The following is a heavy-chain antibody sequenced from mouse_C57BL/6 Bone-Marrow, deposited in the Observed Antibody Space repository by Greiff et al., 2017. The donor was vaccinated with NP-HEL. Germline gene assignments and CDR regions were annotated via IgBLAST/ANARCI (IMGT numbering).Heavy chain of an antibody. CDR3: ARDYYGSSWNFDV. CDR2: INPNNGGT. J-gene: IGHJ1*03. D-gene: IGHD1-1*01. Sequence: EVQLQQSGPELVKPGASVKISCKASGYTFTDYYMNWVKQSHGKSLEWIGDINPNNGGTSYNQKFKGKATLTVDKSSSTAYMELRSLTSEDSAVYYCARDYYGSSWNFDVWGTGTTVTVSS. CDR1: GYTFTDYY. V-gene: IGHV1-26*01.